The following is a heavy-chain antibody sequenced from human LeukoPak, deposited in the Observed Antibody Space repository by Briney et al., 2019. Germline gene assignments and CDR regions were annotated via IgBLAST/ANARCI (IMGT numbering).Heavy chain of an antibody. D-gene: IGHD2-21*02. CDR2: MNPNSGNT. CDR3: ASPRDCGGDCQTKFAFDI. V-gene: IGHV1-8*03. Sequence: ASVKVSCKASGYTFTSYDINWVRQATGQGLEWMGWMNPNSGNTGYAQKFQGRVTITRNTSISTAYMELSSLRSEDTAVYYCASPRDCGGDCQTKFAFDIWGQGTMVTVSS. J-gene: IGHJ3*02. CDR1: GYTFTSYD.